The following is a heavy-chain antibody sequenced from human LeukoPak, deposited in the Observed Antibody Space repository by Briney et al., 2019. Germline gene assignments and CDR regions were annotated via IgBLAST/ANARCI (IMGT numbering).Heavy chain of an antibody. Sequence: SVEVSCKASGGTFSSYAISWVRQAPGQGLEWMGGIIPIFGTANYAQKFQGRVTITADESTSTAYMELSSLRSEDTAVYYCARVSSRGATTKYFDYWGQGTLVTVSS. CDR2: IIPIFGTA. CDR1: GGTFSSYA. J-gene: IGHJ4*02. D-gene: IGHD1-26*01. CDR3: ARVSSRGATTKYFDY. V-gene: IGHV1-69*13.